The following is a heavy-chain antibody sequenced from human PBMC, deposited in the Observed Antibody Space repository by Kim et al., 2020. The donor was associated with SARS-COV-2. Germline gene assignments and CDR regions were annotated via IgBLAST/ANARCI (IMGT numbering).Heavy chain of an antibody. CDR3: AREVDFVSRSEWLPQYYYYGMDV. V-gene: IGHV3-21*01. D-gene: IGHD3-3*01. J-gene: IGHJ6*02. CDR2: ISSSSSYI. Sequence: GGSLRLSCAASGFTFSSYSMNWVRQAPGKGLEWVSSISSSSSYIYYADSVKGRFTISRDNAKNSLYLQMNSLRAEDTAVYYCAREVDFVSRSEWLPQYYYYGMDVWGQGTTVTVSS. CDR1: GFTFSSYS.